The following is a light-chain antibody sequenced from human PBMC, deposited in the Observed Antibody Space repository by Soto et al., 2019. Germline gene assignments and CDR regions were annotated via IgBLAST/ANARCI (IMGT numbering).Light chain of an antibody. CDR3: QQYGSSAPIT. Sequence: VMTQTPLSLSVAPGQPASISCKSSQSLLHITGETFLFWFQQKPRQAPRLLIYGASIRATGIPDRFSGSGSETDFTLTISRLEPEDFALYYCQQYGSSAPITFGQGTRLEIK. V-gene: IGKV3-20*01. J-gene: IGKJ5*01. CDR2: GAS. CDR1: QSLLHITGET.